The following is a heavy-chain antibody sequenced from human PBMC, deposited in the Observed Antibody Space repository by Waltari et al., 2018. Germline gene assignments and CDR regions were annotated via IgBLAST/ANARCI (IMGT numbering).Heavy chain of an antibody. D-gene: IGHD6-13*01. V-gene: IGHV4-61*02. Sequence: QVQLQESGPGLVKPSQTLSLTCTVSGGSISSGSYYWSWIRQPAGKGLEWIGRIYTSGSTNYNPPLKSRVTISVDTSKNQFSLKLSSVTAADTAVYYCARASSQNWFDPWGQGTLVTVSS. CDR1: GGSISSGSYY. CDR2: IYTSGST. CDR3: ARASSQNWFDP. J-gene: IGHJ5*02.